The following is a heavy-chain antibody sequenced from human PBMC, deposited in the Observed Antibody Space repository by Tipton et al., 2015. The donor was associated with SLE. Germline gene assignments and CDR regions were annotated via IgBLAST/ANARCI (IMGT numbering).Heavy chain of an antibody. D-gene: IGHD3-22*01. Sequence: TLSLTCTVSGGSISSGTYYWSCIRQPAGKGLEWIGHIYTNGNTNYNPSLKSRVTISVDTSRNQFSLKLTSVTAADTAVYYCARGGYDSSGNYYVDYWGQGALVTVSS. CDR3: ARGGYDSSGNYYVDY. CDR1: GGSISSGTYY. CDR2: IYTNGNT. J-gene: IGHJ4*02. V-gene: IGHV4-61*09.